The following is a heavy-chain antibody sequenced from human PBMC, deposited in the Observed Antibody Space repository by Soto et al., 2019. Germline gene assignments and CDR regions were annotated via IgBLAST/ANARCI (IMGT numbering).Heavy chain of an antibody. J-gene: IGHJ6*02. D-gene: IGHD6-6*01. CDR1: GFTFSSYS. Sequence: EVQLVESGGGLVKPGGSLRLSCAASGFTFSSYSMNWVRQAPGKGLEWVSSISSSSSYIYYADSVKGRFTISRDNAKNSLYLQMNSLIAEDTAVYYCARDRPSSSYYYYGMDVWGQGTTVTVSS. V-gene: IGHV3-21*01. CDR2: ISSSSSYI. CDR3: ARDRPSSSYYYYGMDV.